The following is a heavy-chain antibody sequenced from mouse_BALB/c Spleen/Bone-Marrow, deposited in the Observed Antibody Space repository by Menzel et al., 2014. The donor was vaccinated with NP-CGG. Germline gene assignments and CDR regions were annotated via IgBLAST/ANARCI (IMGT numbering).Heavy chain of an antibody. D-gene: IGHD1-1*01. CDR2: IYPGNSDT. J-gene: IGHJ4*01. CDR1: GYTFTSYW. V-gene: IGHV1-5*01. CDR3: TRVITAVLATRAMDY. Sequence: VQLKQSGTVLARPGASVKMSCKASGYTFTSYWMHWVKQRPGQGLEWIGAIYPGNSDTSYNQKFKGKAKPTAVTSTSTAYMELSSLTNEDSAVYYCTRVITAVLATRAMDYWGQGSSVTVSS.